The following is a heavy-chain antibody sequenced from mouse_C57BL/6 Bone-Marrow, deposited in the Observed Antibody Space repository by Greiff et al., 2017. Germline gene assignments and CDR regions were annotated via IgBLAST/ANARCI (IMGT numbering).Heavy chain of an antibody. D-gene: IGHD1-1*01. V-gene: IGHV1-64*01. CDR3: ARYFHYYGSSPFAY. CDR1: GYTFTSYW. CDR2: IHPNSGST. Sequence: QVQLQQPGAELVKPGASVKLSCKASGYTFTSYWMHWVKQRPGQGLAWIGMIHPNSGSTNYNEKFKSKATLTVDKSSSTAYMQLSSLTSDDSAVYYCARYFHYYGSSPFAYWVQGTLVTVSA. J-gene: IGHJ3*01.